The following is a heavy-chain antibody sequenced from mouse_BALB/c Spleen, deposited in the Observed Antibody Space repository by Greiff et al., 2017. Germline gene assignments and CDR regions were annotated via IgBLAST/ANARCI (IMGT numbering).Heavy chain of an antibody. CDR3: ARHKTGTDYYAMDY. CDR1: GFTFSDYY. J-gene: IGHJ4*01. D-gene: IGHD4-1*01. Sequence: EVQVVESGGGLVKPGGSLKLSCAASGFTFSDYYMYWVRQTPEKRLEWVATISDGGSYTYYPDSVKGRFTISRDNAKNTLYLQMSSLRSEDTAMYYCARHKTGTDYYAMDYWGQGTSVTVSS. V-gene: IGHV5-4*02. CDR2: ISDGGSYT.